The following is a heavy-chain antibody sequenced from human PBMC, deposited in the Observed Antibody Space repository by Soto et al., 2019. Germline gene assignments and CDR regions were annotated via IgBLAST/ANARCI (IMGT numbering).Heavy chain of an antibody. CDR3: VRGGNPYHYATSGPGTFDK. V-gene: IGHV4-30-4*01. D-gene: IGHD3-22*01. Sequence: QVQLQESGPGLVKPSQTLSLTCTVSGASVSGGDSYWSWIRHPPGKALEWIGYTSFSGYTSYTPSLKSRVTISVDMSKSQFSLRLTSVTAADTAIYYCVRGGNPYHYATSGPGTFDKWGQGTLVSVSS. CDR2: TSFSGYT. J-gene: IGHJ4*02. CDR1: GASVSGGDSY.